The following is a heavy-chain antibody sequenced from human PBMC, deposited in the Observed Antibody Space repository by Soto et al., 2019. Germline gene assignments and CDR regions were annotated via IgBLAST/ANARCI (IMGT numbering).Heavy chain of an antibody. J-gene: IGHJ6*02. Sequence: QVHLVQSGSEVRKPGSSVKVSCKDSGGTLSSYAITWVRLAPGQGLESMGGIIPIFNIPDYAQKFQGRVSITADKATSTAYMELSNLRPEDTAIYYCAKARGYGSGRNNHYYGMDVWGQGTTVTVSS. V-gene: IGHV1-69*17. D-gene: IGHD3-10*01. CDR3: AKARGYGSGRNNHYYGMDV. CDR1: GGTLSSYA. CDR2: IIPIFNIP.